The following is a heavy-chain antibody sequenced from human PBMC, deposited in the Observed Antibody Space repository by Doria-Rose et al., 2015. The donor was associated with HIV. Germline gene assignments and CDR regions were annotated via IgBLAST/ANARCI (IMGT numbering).Heavy chain of an antibody. V-gene: IGHV4-4*09. Sequence: QVQLQESGPGLVKPSETLSLTCTVSGGSIGSYYWSWIRQPPGKGLEWIGYINTSGSTNYNPPLKRRVTISLDTPKTQFSLKLSSVTAADTAVYYCARRGGGYSYGLDYWGQGTLVTVSS. D-gene: IGHD5-18*01. CDR3: ARRGGGYSYGLDY. J-gene: IGHJ4*02. CDR2: INTSGST. CDR1: GGSIGSYY.